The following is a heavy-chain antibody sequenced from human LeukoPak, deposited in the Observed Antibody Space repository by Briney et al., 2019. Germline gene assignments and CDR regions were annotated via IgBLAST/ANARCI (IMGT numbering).Heavy chain of an antibody. CDR3: AKAQSGYYSGYFDY. CDR1: GFTFSSYG. D-gene: IGHD3-3*01. Sequence: GGSLRLSCAASGFTFSSYGMHWVRQAPGKGLEWVAVISYDGSNKYYADSVKGRFTISRDNSKNTLYLQMNSLRAEDTAVYYCAKAQSGYYSGYFDYWGQGTLVTVSS. J-gene: IGHJ4*02. CDR2: ISYDGSNK. V-gene: IGHV3-30*18.